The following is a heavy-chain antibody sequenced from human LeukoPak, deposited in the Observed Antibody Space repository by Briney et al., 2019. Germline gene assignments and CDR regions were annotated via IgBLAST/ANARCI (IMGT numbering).Heavy chain of an antibody. CDR3: AREDDNPYSGSYYFDY. Sequence: GGSLRLSCAASGFTFSSYAMSWVRQAPGKGLEWVSAISGSGGSTYYADSVKGRFAISRDNSKNTLYLQMNSLRAEDTAVYYCAREDDNPYSGSYYFDYWGQGTLVTVSS. CDR2: ISGSGGST. D-gene: IGHD1-26*01. V-gene: IGHV3-23*01. J-gene: IGHJ4*02. CDR1: GFTFSSYA.